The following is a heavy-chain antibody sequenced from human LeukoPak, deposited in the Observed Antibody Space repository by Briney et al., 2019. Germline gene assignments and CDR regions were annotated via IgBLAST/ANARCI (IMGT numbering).Heavy chain of an antibody. CDR1: GYSISSGYY. D-gene: IGHD6-19*01. CDR2: IYHSGST. Sequence: PSETLSLTCTVSGYSISSGYYWGWIRQPPGKGLEWIGSIYHSGSTYYNPSLKSRVTISVDTSKNRFSLKLSSVTAADTAVYYCAREQWLVLSYYGMDVWGQGTTVTVSS. V-gene: IGHV4-38-2*02. CDR3: AREQWLVLSYYGMDV. J-gene: IGHJ6*02.